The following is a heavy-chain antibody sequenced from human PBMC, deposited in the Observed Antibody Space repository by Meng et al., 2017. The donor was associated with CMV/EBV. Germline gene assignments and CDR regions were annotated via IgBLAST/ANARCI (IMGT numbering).Heavy chain of an antibody. J-gene: IGHJ4*02. V-gene: IGHV4-59*01. CDR3: ARARYDSSGYYYYFDY. Sequence: SETLSLTCTVSGGSISSYYWSWIRQPPGKGLEWIGYIYYSGSTNYNPSLKSRVTISVDTSKNQFSLKLSSVTAADTAVYDCARARYDSSGYYYYFDYWGQGTLVTVSS. CDR2: IYYSGST. D-gene: IGHD3-22*01. CDR1: GGSISSYY.